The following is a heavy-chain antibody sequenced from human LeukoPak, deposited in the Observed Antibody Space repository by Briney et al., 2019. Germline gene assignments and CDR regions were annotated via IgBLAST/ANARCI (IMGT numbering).Heavy chain of an antibody. Sequence: SETLSLTCTVSGGSISSSSYYWGWIRQPPGKGLEWIGSIYYSGSTYYNPSLKSRVTISVDTSKNQFSLKLSSVTAADTAVYYCARDLGLLQGSGIDYWGQGTLVTVSS. CDR2: IYYSGST. V-gene: IGHV4-39*07. D-gene: IGHD2/OR15-2a*01. J-gene: IGHJ4*02. CDR3: ARDLGLLQGSGIDY. CDR1: GGSISSSSYY.